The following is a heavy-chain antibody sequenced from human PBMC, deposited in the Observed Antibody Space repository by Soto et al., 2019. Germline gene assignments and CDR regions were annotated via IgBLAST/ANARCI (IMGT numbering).Heavy chain of an antibody. D-gene: IGHD2-15*01. CDR1: GFTFSSYS. CDR3: ARGFGGGDCSGGSCYSDPYYYYGMDV. J-gene: IGHJ6*02. V-gene: IGHV3-48*02. Sequence: EVQLVESGGGLVQPGGSLRLSCAASGFTFSSYSMNWVRQAPGKGLEWVSYISSSSSTIYYADSVKGRFTISRDNAKNSLYLQMISLRDDDTAVYYCARGFGGGDCSGGSCYSDPYYYYGMDVWGQGTTVTVSS. CDR2: ISSSSSTI.